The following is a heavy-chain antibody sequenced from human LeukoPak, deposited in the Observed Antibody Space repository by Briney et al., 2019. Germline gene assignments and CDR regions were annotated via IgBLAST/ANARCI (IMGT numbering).Heavy chain of an antibody. D-gene: IGHD2-21*02. CDR3: AREMIVVVTNYYYYGMDV. J-gene: IGHJ6*02. V-gene: IGHV3-23*01. Sequence: GGSLRLSCAASRFTFSSYAMNWVRQAPGKGLEWVSGLSGSGGSTFYADSVKGRFTISRDNSKNTLYMQMNSLRAEDTAVYYCAREMIVVVTNYYYYGMDVWGQGTTVTVSS. CDR1: RFTFSSYA. CDR2: LSGSGGST.